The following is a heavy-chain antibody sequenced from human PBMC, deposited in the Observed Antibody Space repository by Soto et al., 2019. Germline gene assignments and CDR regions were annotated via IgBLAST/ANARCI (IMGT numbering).Heavy chain of an antibody. Sequence: QVQLVQSGAEVKKPGASVKVSCKASGYTFTAYYMHWVRQAPGQGLEWMGWINPNSGGTYHAQNFQVRVTMTRDTSTTTAYMELASLRSDDTAVYYCARGGGRGYNELDPWGHGTLVIVSS. CDR1: GYTFTAYY. D-gene: IGHD5-12*01. J-gene: IGHJ5*02. CDR2: INPNSGGT. V-gene: IGHV1-2*02. CDR3: ARGGGRGYNELDP.